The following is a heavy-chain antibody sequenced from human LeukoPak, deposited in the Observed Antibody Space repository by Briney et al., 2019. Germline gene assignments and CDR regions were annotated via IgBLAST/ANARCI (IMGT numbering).Heavy chain of an antibody. J-gene: IGHJ6*02. CDR1: GFTFSSYG. Sequence: QPGRSLRLFCAASGFTFSSYGMHRARQAPGKGLEWVAVISYDGSNKYYADSVKGRFTISRANSKNTLYLQMNILRAEDTAVYYCAKDPSRITIFGVVTNYGMDVWGQGTTVTVSS. V-gene: IGHV3-30*18. D-gene: IGHD3-3*01. CDR3: AKDPSRITIFGVVTNYGMDV. CDR2: ISYDGSNK.